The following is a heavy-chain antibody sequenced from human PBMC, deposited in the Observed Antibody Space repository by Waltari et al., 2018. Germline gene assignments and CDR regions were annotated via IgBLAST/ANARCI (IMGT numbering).Heavy chain of an antibody. J-gene: IGHJ2*01. Sequence: QVQLQESGPGLVKPSETLSRTCAVSGDSISSGYYWGWIRQPPGKGLEWIGSIYHSGSTYYNPSLDSRVTISVDTSKNQFSLKLSSVTAADTAVYYCARPRSRSGYLYFDLWGRGTLVTVSS. V-gene: IGHV4-38-2*01. CDR2: IYHSGST. CDR3: ARPRSRSGYLYFDL. CDR1: GDSISSGYY. D-gene: IGHD2-15*01.